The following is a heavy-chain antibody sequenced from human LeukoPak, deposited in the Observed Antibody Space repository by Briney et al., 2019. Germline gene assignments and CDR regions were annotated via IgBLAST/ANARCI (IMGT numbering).Heavy chain of an antibody. CDR1: GYTFTGYY. CDR2: INPNSGGT. Sequence: ASVKVSCKASGYTFTGYYMHWVRQAPGQGLEWMGWINPNSGGTNYAQKFQCRGTMTRDTSISTAYMELSRLRSDDTAVYYCARELSGPNYYDSSGHPDYWGQGTLVTVSS. V-gene: IGHV1-2*02. D-gene: IGHD3-22*01. CDR3: ARELSGPNYYDSSGHPDY. J-gene: IGHJ4*02.